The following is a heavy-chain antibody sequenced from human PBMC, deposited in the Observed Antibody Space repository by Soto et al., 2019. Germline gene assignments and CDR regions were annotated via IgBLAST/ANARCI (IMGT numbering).Heavy chain of an antibody. J-gene: IGHJ6*02. V-gene: IGHV1-69*13. Sequence: SVKVSCKASGGTFSSYAMSWVGQAPGQGGEWMGGIIPIFGTANYAQKFQGRVTITADDSTSTAYMELSSLRSEDTAVYYCASSSRYSGIVAGGNESSGMDVWGQGTTVTVSS. CDR1: GGTFSSYA. CDR2: IIPIFGTA. D-gene: IGHD3-22*01. CDR3: ASSSRYSGIVAGGNESSGMDV.